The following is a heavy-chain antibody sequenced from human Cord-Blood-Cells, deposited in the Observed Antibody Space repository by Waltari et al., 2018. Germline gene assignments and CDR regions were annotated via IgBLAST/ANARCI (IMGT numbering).Heavy chain of an antibody. D-gene: IGHD6-6*01. CDR1: GFTFSSYA. J-gene: IGHJ4*02. CDR2: ISYDGSNK. V-gene: IGHV3-30-3*01. CDR3: ARGSIAARLDY. Sequence: QVQLVESGGGVVQPGRSLRLSCVASGFTFSSYAMHWVRQAPGKGRGWVAFISYDGSNKYYADSVKGRFTISRDNSKNTLYLQMNSLRAEDTAVYYCARGSIAARLDYWGQGTLVTVSS.